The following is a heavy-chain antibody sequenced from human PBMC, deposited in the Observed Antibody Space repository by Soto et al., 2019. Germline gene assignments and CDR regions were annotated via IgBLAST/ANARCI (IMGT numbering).Heavy chain of an antibody. V-gene: IGHV1-69*06. CDR1: GGTFNTYT. Sequence: QVQLVQSGAEVKKPGASVKVSCEASGGTFNTYTINWVRQAPGRGLEWVGQIVPMYDSANYAENFQGRVTITADKSTKTAYMELTSLRSEDTALYFCASWRSYSGSYCFDYWGQGPLVTVSS. CDR2: IVPMYDSA. CDR3: ASWRSYSGSYCFDY. D-gene: IGHD1-26*01. J-gene: IGHJ4*02.